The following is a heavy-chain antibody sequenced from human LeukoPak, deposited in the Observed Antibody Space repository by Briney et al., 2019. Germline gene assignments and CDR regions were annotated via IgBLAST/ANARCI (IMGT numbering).Heavy chain of an antibody. Sequence: SETLSLTCTVSGGSIISYYWSWIRQSPGKGLEWIGYIYYSGSTNYNPSLKSRVTISVDTSKNQFSLKLSSVTAADTAVYYCARERRYYDILTGYYEDWFDPWGQGTLVTVSS. J-gene: IGHJ5*02. D-gene: IGHD3-9*01. CDR3: ARERRYYDILTGYYEDWFDP. CDR2: IYYSGST. V-gene: IGHV4-59*01. CDR1: GGSIISYY.